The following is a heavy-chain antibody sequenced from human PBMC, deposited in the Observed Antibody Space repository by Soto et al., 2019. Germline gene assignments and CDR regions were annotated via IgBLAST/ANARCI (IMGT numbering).Heavy chain of an antibody. CDR2: INPNSGGT. CDR1: GYTFTGYY. Sequence: ASVKVSCKASGYTFTGYYMHWVRQAPGQGLEWMGWINPNSGGTNYAQKFQGRVTMTRDTSISTAYMELSRLRSDDAAVYYCARGSEHYYDSSGYYHPDFDYWGQGTLVTVFS. J-gene: IGHJ4*02. CDR3: ARGSEHYYDSSGYYHPDFDY. D-gene: IGHD3-22*01. V-gene: IGHV1-2*02.